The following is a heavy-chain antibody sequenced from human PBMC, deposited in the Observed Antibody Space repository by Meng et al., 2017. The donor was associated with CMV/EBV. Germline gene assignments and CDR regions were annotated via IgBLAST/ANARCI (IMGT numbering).Heavy chain of an antibody. CDR1: GGTFSSYT. Sequence: SVKVSCKASGGTFSSYTISWVRQAPGQGLEWMGRNIPILGIANYAQKFQGRVTITADKSTSTAYMELSSLRSEDTAVYYCARGIAAAGTSGWWFDPWGQGTLVTVSS. CDR2: NIPILGIA. V-gene: IGHV1-69*02. CDR3: ARGIAAAGTSGWWFDP. D-gene: IGHD6-13*01. J-gene: IGHJ5*02.